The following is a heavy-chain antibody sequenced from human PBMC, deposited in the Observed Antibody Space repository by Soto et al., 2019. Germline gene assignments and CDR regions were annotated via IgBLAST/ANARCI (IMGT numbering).Heavy chain of an antibody. V-gene: IGHV3-49*03. CDR1: GFTFGDYA. Sequence: GGSLRLSCTASGFTFGDYAMSWFRQALGKGLEWVGFIRSKAYGGTTEYAASVKGRFTISRDDSKSIAYLQMNSLKTEDTAVYYCTRDSYSYGSGRFDYWGQGTLVTVSS. D-gene: IGHD5-18*01. CDR2: IRSKAYGGTT. CDR3: TRDSYSYGSGRFDY. J-gene: IGHJ4*02.